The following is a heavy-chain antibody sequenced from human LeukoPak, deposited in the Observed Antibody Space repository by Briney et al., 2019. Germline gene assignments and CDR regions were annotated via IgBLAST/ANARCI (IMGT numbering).Heavy chain of an antibody. D-gene: IGHD3-10*01. CDR3: ARANYYGSGRAAFDI. CDR2: INSDGSST. V-gene: IGHV3-74*01. CDR1: GFTFSSYW. J-gene: IGHJ3*02. Sequence: PGGSLRLSCAASGFTFSSYWMHWVRQAPGKGLVWVSRINSDGSSTSYADSVKGPFTISRDNAKNTLYLQMNSLRAEDTAVYYCARANYYGSGRAAFDIWGQGTMVTVSS.